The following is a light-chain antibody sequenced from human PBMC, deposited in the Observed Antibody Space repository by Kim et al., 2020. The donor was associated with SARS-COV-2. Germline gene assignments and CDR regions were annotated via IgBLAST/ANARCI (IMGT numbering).Light chain of an antibody. CDR2: SVS. CDR3: TSFTSRRTWV. Sequence: QSALTQPASVSGSPGQSITLSCTGTSSDVGGYSYVSWYQQRPGKAPKLVIYSVSNRPAGVSDRFSGSKSGNTASLTISGLQAEDEADYYCTSFTSRRTWVFGGGTKLTVL. CDR1: SSDVGGYSY. J-gene: IGLJ3*02. V-gene: IGLV2-14*03.